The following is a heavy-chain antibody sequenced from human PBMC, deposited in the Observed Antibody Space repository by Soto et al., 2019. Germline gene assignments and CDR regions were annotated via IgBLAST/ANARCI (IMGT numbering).Heavy chain of an antibody. CDR1: GGTFSSYA. J-gene: IGHJ4*02. V-gene: IGHV1-69*01. D-gene: IGHD3-10*01. CDR3: ARDRSGRWLQSGFDY. CDR2: IIPIFGTA. Sequence: QVQLVQSGAEVKKPGSSVKVSCKASGGTFSSYAISWVRQAPGQGLEWMGGIIPIFGTANYAQKFQGRATITGDESTSTAYMELSSLRSEDTALYYCARDRSGRWLQSGFDYWGQGTLVTVSS.